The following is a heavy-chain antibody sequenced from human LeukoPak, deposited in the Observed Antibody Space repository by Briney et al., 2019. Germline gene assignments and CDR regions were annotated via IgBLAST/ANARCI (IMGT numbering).Heavy chain of an antibody. CDR1: GYTFTGYY. D-gene: IGHD3-16*02. Sequence: ASVKVSCKASGYTFTGYYLHWVRQAPGQGLEWMGIINPGGGSTIYAQKFQGRVTMTRDTSISTAYMELSRLRSDDTAVYYCARKMITFGGVIAPGVFDYWGQGTLVTVSS. CDR3: ARKMITFGGVIAPGVFDY. V-gene: IGHV1-2*02. J-gene: IGHJ4*02. CDR2: INPGGGST.